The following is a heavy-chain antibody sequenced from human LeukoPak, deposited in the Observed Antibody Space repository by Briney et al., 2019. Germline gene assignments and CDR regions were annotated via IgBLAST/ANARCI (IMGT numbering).Heavy chain of an antibody. CDR2: ISNDGSSR. J-gene: IGHJ4*02. D-gene: IGHD6-13*01. CDR3: ASASSHRIAAGGDY. Sequence: GGSLRLYCEASGFMFTNYWMHWVRQGQGKGLVWVSRISNDGSSRHYADSVKGRFTISRDNSKNMMYLQMNSLRAEDTAVYYCASASSHRIAAGGDYWGQGTLVTVSS. CDR1: GFMFTNYW. V-gene: IGHV3-74*01.